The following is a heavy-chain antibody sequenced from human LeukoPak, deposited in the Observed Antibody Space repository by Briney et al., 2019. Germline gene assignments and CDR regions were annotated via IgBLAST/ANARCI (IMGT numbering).Heavy chain of an antibody. V-gene: IGHV4-59*08. CDR2: IYYSGST. Sequence: SETLSLTCTVSGXXISSYYWSWIRQPPXXXXXWXGYIYYSGSTNYNPSLKSRVTISVDTSKNQFSLKLSSVTAADTAVYYCARHLSCSGGSCYKNWFDPWGQGTLVTVSS. D-gene: IGHD2-15*01. CDR3: ARHLSCSGGSCYKNWFDP. CDR1: GXXISSYY. J-gene: IGHJ5*02.